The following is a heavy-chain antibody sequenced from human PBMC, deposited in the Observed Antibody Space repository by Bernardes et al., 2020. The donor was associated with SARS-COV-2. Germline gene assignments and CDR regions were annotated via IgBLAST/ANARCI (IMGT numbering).Heavy chain of an antibody. CDR3: ASWRVTGTNYGMDV. CDR2: IGTAGDT. V-gene: IGHV3-13*01. J-gene: IGHJ6*02. CDR1: GFTFSSYD. D-gene: IGHD1-20*01. Sequence: GGSLRLSRAASGFTFSSYDMHWVRQATGKGLEWVSAIGTAGDTYYPGSVKGRFTISRENAKNSLYLQMNSLRAGDTAVYYCASWRVTGTNYGMDVWGQGTTVTVSS.